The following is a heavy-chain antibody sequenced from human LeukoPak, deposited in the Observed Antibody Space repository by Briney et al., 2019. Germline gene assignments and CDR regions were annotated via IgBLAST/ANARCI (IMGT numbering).Heavy chain of an antibody. D-gene: IGHD3-22*01. Sequence: PSQTLSLTCAVSGGSISSGGYSCSWIRQPPGKCLEWIGYIYHSGSTYYNPSLKSRVTISVDRSKNQFSLKLSSVTAADTAVYYCARVDGSGYLDYWGQGTLVTVSS. J-gene: IGHJ4*02. CDR2: IYHSGST. CDR3: ARVDGSGYLDY. V-gene: IGHV4-30-2*01. CDR1: GGSISSGGYS.